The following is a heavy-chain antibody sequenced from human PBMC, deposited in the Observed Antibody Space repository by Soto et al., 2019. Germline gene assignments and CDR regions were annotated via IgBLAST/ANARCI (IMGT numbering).Heavy chain of an antibody. CDR2: IYYSGST. Sequence: SETLSLTCTVSGGSISSYYWSWIRQPPGKGLEWIGYIYYSGSTNYNPSLKSRVTISVDTSKNQFSLKLSSVTAADTAVYYCARVSGSSPRAYYYYGMAVWGQGTTVTVSS. CDR3: ARVSGSSPRAYYYYGMAV. V-gene: IGHV4-59*01. CDR1: GGSISSYY. J-gene: IGHJ6*02. D-gene: IGHD1-26*01.